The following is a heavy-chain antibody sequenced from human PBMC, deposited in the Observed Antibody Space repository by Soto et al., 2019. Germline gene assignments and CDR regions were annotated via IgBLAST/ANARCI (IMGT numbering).Heavy chain of an antibody. J-gene: IGHJ6*02. Sequence: PGGSLRLSCAASGFTFSDSYMSWIRQAPGKGQEWISYITFSGNTVYYADSLKGRFTISRDNAKNSLYLQMNRLRAEDTAVYYCARVSWREKYGMDVWGQGTTVTVSS. CDR1: GFTFSDSY. V-gene: IGHV3-11*01. CDR2: ITFSGNTV. CDR3: ARVSWREKYGMDV.